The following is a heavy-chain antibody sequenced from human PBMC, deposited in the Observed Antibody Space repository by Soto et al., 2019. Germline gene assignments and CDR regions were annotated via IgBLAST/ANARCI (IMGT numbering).Heavy chain of an antibody. J-gene: IGHJ4*02. D-gene: IGHD4-4*01. CDR1: GFTLRDHV. Sequence: GGSLRLSCAASGFTLRDHVMEGVRQDPGKGLEWVGRTKHKAASYTTDYAASVNGRFTISRDDSKNSLYLQMNSLKTEDTAMYYCVTLQFSRWFYWGLGTLVTVSS. V-gene: IGHV3-72*01. CDR3: VTLQFSRWFY. CDR2: TKHKAASYTT.